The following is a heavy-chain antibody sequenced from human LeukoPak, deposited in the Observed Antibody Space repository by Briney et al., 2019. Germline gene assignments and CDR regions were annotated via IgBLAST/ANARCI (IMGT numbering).Heavy chain of an antibody. D-gene: IGHD6-6*01. V-gene: IGHV4-34*01. CDR2: INHSGST. CDR1: GGSFSGYY. J-gene: IGHJ4*02. CDR3: ARGWGIAACPNYFDY. Sequence: PSETLSLTCAVYGGSFSGYYWSWIRQPPGKGLEWIGEINHSGSTNYNPSLKSRVTISVDTSKNQFSLKLSSVTAADTAVYYCARGWGIAACPNYFDYWGQGTLVTVSS.